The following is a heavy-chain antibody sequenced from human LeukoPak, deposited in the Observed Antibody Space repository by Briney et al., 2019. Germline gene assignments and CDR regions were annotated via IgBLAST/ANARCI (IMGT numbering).Heavy chain of an antibody. CDR2: ISSSTSYT. J-gene: IGHJ5*02. Sequence: GGSLRLSCAASGFTFSSYSMNWVRQAPGKGLECVSSISSSTSYTYYADSVKGRFTISRDNAKNSLYLQMNSLRAEDTAVYYCARGRARGLSWGQGTPVTVSS. V-gene: IGHV3-21*01. D-gene: IGHD3-16*01. CDR1: GFTFSSYS. CDR3: ARGRARGLS.